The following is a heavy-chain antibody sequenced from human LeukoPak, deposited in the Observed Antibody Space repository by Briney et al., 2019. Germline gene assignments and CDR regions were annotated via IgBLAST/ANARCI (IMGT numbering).Heavy chain of an antibody. D-gene: IGHD3-9*01. Sequence: ASVKVSCKASGYTFTSYGISWVRQAPGQGLEWMGWISAYNGNTNYAQKLQGRVTMTTDTSTSTAYMELRSLRSDDTAVYYCARDSSNPYYDILTGSKRDLDYWGQGTLVTVSS. CDR2: ISAYNGNT. CDR3: ARDSSNPYYDILTGSKRDLDY. J-gene: IGHJ4*02. CDR1: GYTFTSYG. V-gene: IGHV1-18*01.